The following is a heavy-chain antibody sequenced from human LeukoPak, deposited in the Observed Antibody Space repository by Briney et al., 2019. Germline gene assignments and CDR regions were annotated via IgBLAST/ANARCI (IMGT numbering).Heavy chain of an antibody. CDR3: ARAEGGTIFGVVIS. CDR1: GYTFTGYY. J-gene: IGHJ5*02. Sequence: ASVKVSCKASGYTFTGYYMHWVRQAPGLGLEWMGWINPNSGGTNYAQKFQGRVTMTRDTSISTAYMELSRLRSDDTAVYYCARAEGGTIFGVVISWGQGTLVTVSS. D-gene: IGHD3-3*01. V-gene: IGHV1-2*02. CDR2: INPNSGGT.